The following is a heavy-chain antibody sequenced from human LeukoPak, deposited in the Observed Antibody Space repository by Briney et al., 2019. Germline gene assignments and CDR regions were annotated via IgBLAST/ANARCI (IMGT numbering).Heavy chain of an antibody. J-gene: IGHJ6*03. CDR2: IYYSGST. Sequence: SETLSLTCTVSGGSISDYYWNWIRQPPGKGLEWIGYIYYSGSTTYNPSLKSRVTMSVDTAKNQFSLKLRSVTAADTDVCYCARGDFCSKSNCYLRPMDVWGKGTTVTVSS. D-gene: IGHD3-3*01. V-gene: IGHV4-59*01. CDR3: ARGDFCSKSNCYLRPMDV. CDR1: GGSISDYY.